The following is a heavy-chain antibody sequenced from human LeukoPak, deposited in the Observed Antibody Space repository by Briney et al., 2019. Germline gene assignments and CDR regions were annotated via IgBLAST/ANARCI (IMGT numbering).Heavy chain of an antibody. CDR3: AKDSGNRDNWFDP. CDR2: ISGSGAST. CDR1: GFAFSSYA. V-gene: IGHV3-23*01. J-gene: IGHJ5*02. D-gene: IGHD1-14*01. Sequence: GGSLRLSCAASGFAFSSYAMTWVRQAPGKGLEWVSDISGSGASTYYADSVKGRFTISRDNYKNTLYLLMNSLRAEDTAVYYCAKDSGNRDNWFDPWGQGTLVTVSS.